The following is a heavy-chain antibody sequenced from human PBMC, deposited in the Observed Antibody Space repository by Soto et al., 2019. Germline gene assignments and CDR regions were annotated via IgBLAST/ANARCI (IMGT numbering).Heavy chain of an antibody. D-gene: IGHD2-2*01. CDR3: ARVSTNQLLNYYYYYYMDV. CDR1: GFTVSSNY. J-gene: IGHJ6*03. CDR2: IYSGGST. Sequence: EVQLVESGGGLVQPGGSLRLSCAASGFTVSSNYMSWVRQAPGKGLEWVSLIYSGGSTYYADSVKGRFTTSRDNSKNTLYLQMNGLRAEDTAVYYCARVSTNQLLNYYYYYYMDVWGKGTTVTVSS. V-gene: IGHV3-66*01.